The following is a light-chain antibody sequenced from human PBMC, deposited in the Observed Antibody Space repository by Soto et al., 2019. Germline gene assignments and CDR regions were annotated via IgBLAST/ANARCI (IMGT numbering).Light chain of an antibody. CDR2: AAS. J-gene: IGKJ2*01. CDR1: QSVSST. V-gene: IGKV3-15*01. Sequence: EIVMTQSPATLSVSPGERATLSCRASQSVSSTLAWYQQKPGQAPRLLIYAASTRATGIPARFSGSGSGTEFTLTISSLQSEDFAVYYCQQYGSSPPHTFGQGTKLEIK. CDR3: QQYGSSPPHT.